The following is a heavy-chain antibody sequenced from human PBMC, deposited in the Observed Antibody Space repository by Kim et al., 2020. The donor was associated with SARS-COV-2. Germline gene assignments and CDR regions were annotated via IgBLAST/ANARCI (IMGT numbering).Heavy chain of an antibody. CDR3: ARAPHDDILTGHFDY. Sequence: SETLSLTCTVSGGSISSYYWSWIRQPPGKGLEWIGYIYYSGSTNYNPSLKSRVTISVDTSKNQFSLKLSSVTAADTAVYYCARAPHDDILTGHFDYWGQGTLVTVSS. CDR1: GGSISSYY. V-gene: IGHV4-59*13. D-gene: IGHD3-9*01. J-gene: IGHJ4*02. CDR2: IYYSGST.